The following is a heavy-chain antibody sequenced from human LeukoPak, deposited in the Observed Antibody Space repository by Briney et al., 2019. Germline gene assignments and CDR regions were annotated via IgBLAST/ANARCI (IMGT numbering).Heavy chain of an antibody. V-gene: IGHV3-21*01. CDR3: ARAAGTTANNWFDP. CDR2: IGSSSSYI. Sequence: GGSLRLSCAASGFTFSSYSMNWVRQAPGKGLEWVSSIGSSSSYIYYADSVKGRFTISRDNAKNSLYLQMNSLRAEDTAVYYCARAAGTTANNWFDPWGQGTLVTVSS. CDR1: GFTFSSYS. J-gene: IGHJ5*02. D-gene: IGHD1-1*01.